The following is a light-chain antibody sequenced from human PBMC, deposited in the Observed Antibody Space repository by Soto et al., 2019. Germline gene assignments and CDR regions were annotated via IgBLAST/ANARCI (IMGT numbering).Light chain of an antibody. J-gene: IGKJ1*01. CDR1: QSISRT. V-gene: IGKV3-11*01. Sequence: EIVLTQSPDTLSVSPGERATLSCRASQSISRTLAWYQQKSGQPPRLLIYDASNRATGIPARFSGSGSGTDFTLTISSLEPEDFAVYYCQQRSNWPRTFGQGTKVDIK. CDR3: QQRSNWPRT. CDR2: DAS.